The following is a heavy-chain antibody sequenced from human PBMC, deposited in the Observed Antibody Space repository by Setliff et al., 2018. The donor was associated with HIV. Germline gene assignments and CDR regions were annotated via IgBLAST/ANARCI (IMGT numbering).Heavy chain of an antibody. D-gene: IGHD6-13*01. CDR2: TTPLLGTT. J-gene: IGHJ4*02. V-gene: IGHV1-69*05. CDR1: GNTFSSYG. CDR3: ARGESAAAGTGVCDY. Sequence: SVKVSCKASGNTFSSYGITWVRQAPGQGLEWMGGTTPLLGTTNYAQKFQGRVTITTDEPTNTVYMELSSLRSEDTAMYYCARGESAAAGTGVCDYWGQGTLVTVSS.